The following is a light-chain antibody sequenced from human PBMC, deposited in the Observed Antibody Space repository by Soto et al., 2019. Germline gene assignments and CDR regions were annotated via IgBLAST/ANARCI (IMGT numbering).Light chain of an antibody. CDR1: QSVSSN. CDR3: QQYNNWPPIT. CDR2: GAS. J-gene: IGKJ5*01. Sequence: EIVMTQSPATLSVSPGERATLSCRASQSVSSNLAWYQQKPGQAPRLLFYGASTRATGIPARFSGSGSGTEFTLTISSLQSEDFAVYHCQQYNNWPPITFGQGTRLEIK. V-gene: IGKV3-15*01.